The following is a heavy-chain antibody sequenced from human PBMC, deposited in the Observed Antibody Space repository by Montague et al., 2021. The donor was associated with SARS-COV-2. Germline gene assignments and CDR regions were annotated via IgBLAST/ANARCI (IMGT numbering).Heavy chain of an antibody. Sequence: PALVKPTQTLTLTCTFSGSSLSTSGMCVSWIRQPPGKALEWLALIDWDDDKFYSTSLKTRLTISKDTSENQVVLTMTNMDPVDTATYYCARVRYFDTTFDYWGQGTLVTVSS. CDR2: IDWDDDK. D-gene: IGHD3-9*01. J-gene: IGHJ4*02. CDR1: GSSLSTSGMC. CDR3: ARVRYFDTTFDY. V-gene: IGHV2-70*01.